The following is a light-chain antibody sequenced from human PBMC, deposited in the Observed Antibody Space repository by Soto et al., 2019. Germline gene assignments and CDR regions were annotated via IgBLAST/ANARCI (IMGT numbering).Light chain of an antibody. V-gene: IGKV3-11*01. CDR1: QSVRNQ. J-gene: IGKJ5*01. CDR2: DAS. Sequence: EIVLTQSPITLSLSPGERATLSCRASQSVRNQLGWYQQKPGQAPRLLIYDASSRATGIPARFSGSGSGTEFTLTISSLEPEDFAVYYCQQRSKWPITFGQGTRLDIK. CDR3: QQRSKWPIT.